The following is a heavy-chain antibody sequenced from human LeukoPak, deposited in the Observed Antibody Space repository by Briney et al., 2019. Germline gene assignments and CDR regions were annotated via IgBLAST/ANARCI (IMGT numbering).Heavy chain of an antibody. CDR1: GGTFTSYA. D-gene: IGHD2-15*01. V-gene: IGHV1-69*06. Sequence: SVKVSCKASGGTFTSYAISWVRQAPGQGLEWMGGIIPIFGTANYAQKFQGRVTITADKSTSTAYMELTSLRSDVTALYFGAGSEVVVAAAVALDYWGQGTLVTVSS. CDR2: IIPIFGTA. CDR3: AGSEVVVAAAVALDY. J-gene: IGHJ4*02.